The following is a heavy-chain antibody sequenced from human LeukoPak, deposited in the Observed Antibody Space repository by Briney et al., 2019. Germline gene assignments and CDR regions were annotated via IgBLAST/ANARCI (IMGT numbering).Heavy chain of an antibody. CDR3: ARLVPAANDY. Sequence: SETLSLTCAVYGGSFSGYYWSWIRQPPGKGLEWIGEINHSGSTNYNPSLKSRVTISVDMSKNQFSLKPSSVTAADTAVYYCARLVPAANDYWGQGTLVTVSS. V-gene: IGHV4-34*01. D-gene: IGHD2-2*01. J-gene: IGHJ4*02. CDR2: INHSGST. CDR1: GGSFSGYY.